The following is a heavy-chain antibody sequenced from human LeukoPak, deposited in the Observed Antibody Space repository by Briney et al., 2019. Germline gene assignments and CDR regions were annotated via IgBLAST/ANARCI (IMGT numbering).Heavy chain of an antibody. V-gene: IGHV1-18*01. J-gene: IGHJ4*02. CDR3: ARDGTSTDDY. Sequence: ASVKVSCKVSGYTLTELSMHWVRQAPGQGLEWMGWISGNNDNPNYGQKFQGRFTVTTDSSTNTAYMELRNLRFDDTAVYYCARDGTSTDDYWGQGTLVTVSS. D-gene: IGHD2-2*01. CDR2: ISGNNDNP. CDR1: GYTLTELS.